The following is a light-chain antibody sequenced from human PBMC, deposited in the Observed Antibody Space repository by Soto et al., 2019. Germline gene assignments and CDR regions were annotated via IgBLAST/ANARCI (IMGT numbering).Light chain of an antibody. Sequence: QSALTQPASVSGSPGQSITISCTGTSSDVGGYDYVSWYQLHPGKAPKLVIFDVTNRPSGVSHRFSGAKSGNTASLTISGLQAADEADYFCRSYAGSNTYVFGSGTKLTVL. CDR3: RSYAGSNTYV. CDR1: SSDVGGYDY. CDR2: DVT. V-gene: IGLV2-14*03. J-gene: IGLJ1*01.